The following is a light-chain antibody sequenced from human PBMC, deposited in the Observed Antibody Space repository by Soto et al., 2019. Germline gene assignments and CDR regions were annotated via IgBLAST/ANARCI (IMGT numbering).Light chain of an antibody. CDR2: EGS. CDR3: CSYAGSSIYV. CDR1: SSDVGSYNL. Sequence: QSALTQPASVSGSPGQSITISCTGTSSDVGSYNLVSWYQQHPGKAPKLMIYEGSKRPSGVSNRFSGSKPGNTASLTISGLQAEDAAHYYCCSYAGSSIYVFGTGTKLTVL. V-gene: IGLV2-23*01. J-gene: IGLJ1*01.